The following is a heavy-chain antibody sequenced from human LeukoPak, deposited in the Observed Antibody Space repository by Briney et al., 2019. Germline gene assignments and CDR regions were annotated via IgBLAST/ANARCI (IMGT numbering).Heavy chain of an antibody. V-gene: IGHV3-21*01. J-gene: IGHJ5*02. CDR2: ISSSSSYI. D-gene: IGHD3-3*01. CDR3: ASGNYDFWSGYYTGMSWFDP. CDR1: GFTFSSYS. Sequence: GGSLRLSCAASGFTFSSYSMNWVRQAPGRGLEWVSSISSSSSYIYYADSVKGRFTISRDNAKNSLYLQMNSLRAEDTAVYYCASGNYDFWSGYYTGMSWFDPWGQGTLVTVSS.